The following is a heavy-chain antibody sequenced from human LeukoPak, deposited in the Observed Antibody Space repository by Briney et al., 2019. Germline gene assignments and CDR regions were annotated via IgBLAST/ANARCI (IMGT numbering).Heavy chain of an antibody. Sequence: ASVKVSCKASGYTFTSYGISWVRQAPGQGLEWMGWISAYNGNTNYAQKLQGRVTMTTDTSTSTAYMELRSLRSDDTAVYYCARHQGELRFYYYAMDVWGQGTTVTVSS. CDR2: ISAYNGNT. CDR3: ARHQGELRFYYYAMDV. D-gene: IGHD1-26*01. CDR1: GYTFTSYG. J-gene: IGHJ6*02. V-gene: IGHV1-18*01.